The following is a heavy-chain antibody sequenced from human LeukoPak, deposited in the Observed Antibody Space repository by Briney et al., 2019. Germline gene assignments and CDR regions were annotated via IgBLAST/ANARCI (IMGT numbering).Heavy chain of an antibody. J-gene: IGHJ5*02. D-gene: IGHD1-26*01. CDR3: ARGQGATVPQVGKNWFDP. V-gene: IGHV3-48*01. CDR2: ISSSSSTI. CDR1: GFTFSSYS. Sequence: PGGSLRLSCAASGFTFSSYSMNWVRQAPGKGLEWVSYISSSSSTIYYADSVKGRFALSRDNAKNSLYLQMNSLRAEDTAVYYCARGQGATVPQVGKNWFDPWGQGTRVTVSS.